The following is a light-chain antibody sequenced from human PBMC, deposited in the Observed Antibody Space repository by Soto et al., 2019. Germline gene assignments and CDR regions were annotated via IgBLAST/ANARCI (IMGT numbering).Light chain of an antibody. J-gene: IGLJ2*01. CDR1: SSDVGGYNY. Sequence: QSVLTQPPSASGSPGQSVTISCTGTSSDVGGYNYVSWYQQHPGKAPKLMIYEVTKRPSGVPDRFSGSKSANTASLTVSGLQADDEADDYCSSYADSHSVLFGGGTKLTVL. V-gene: IGLV2-8*01. CDR3: SSYADSHSVL. CDR2: EVT.